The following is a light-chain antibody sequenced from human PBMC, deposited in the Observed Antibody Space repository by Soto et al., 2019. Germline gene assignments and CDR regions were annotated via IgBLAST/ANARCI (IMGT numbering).Light chain of an antibody. CDR2: SNS. J-gene: IGLJ2*01. CDR3: AAWDDTLNGVL. V-gene: IGLV1-44*01. CDR1: SSNIGSNS. Sequence: QSVLTQPPSASGTPGQRVTISCSGGSSNIGSNSVNWYQQLPGTAPKLLIHSNSQRPSGVPDRFSGSKSGTSASLAISGLQSEDEAGYYCAAWDDTLNGVLFGGGTKLTVL.